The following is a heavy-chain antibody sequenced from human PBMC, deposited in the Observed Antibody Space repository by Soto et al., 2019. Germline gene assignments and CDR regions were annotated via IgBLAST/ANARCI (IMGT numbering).Heavy chain of an antibody. D-gene: IGHD5-18*01. J-gene: IGHJ5*02. Sequence: SVKVSCKASGGTFSSYAISWVLQAALQWLEWMGGIIPIFGTANYAQKFQGRVTITADESTSTAYMELSSLRSEDTAVYYCARGRGGYSYGSPFDPWGQGTLVTVSS. V-gene: IGHV1-69*13. CDR2: IIPIFGTA. CDR1: GGTFSSYA. CDR3: ARGRGGYSYGSPFDP.